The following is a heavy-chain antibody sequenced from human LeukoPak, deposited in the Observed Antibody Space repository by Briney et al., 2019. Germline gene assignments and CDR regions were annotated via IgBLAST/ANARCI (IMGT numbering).Heavy chain of an antibody. J-gene: IGHJ4*02. Sequence: GGSLRLSCAASGFTFSSYAMSWVRQAPGKWLEWVSAISGSGSSTYYADSVKGRFTISRDNSKNTLYLQMNSLRAEDTAVYYCAKDLYCSSTSCPDYWGQGTLVTVSS. D-gene: IGHD2-2*01. CDR1: GFTFSSYA. CDR3: AKDLYCSSTSCPDY. V-gene: IGHV3-23*01. CDR2: ISGSGSST.